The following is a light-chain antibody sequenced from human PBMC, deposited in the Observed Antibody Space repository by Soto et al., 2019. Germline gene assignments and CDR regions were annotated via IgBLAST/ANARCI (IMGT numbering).Light chain of an antibody. CDR2: GAS. CDR3: QQYTSWQT. Sequence: EILITQSPATLSVSPGGRATLSCRASRDISNNLAWYQQRPGQPPRLLIYGASTRATGVPARFSGSWWGTEFTLTITGLQSDDFAVYYCQQYTSWQTFGQGTKVDIK. V-gene: IGKV3-15*01. J-gene: IGKJ1*01. CDR1: RDISNN.